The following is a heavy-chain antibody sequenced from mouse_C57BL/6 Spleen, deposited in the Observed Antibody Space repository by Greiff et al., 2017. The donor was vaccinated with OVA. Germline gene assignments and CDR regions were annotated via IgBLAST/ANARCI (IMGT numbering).Heavy chain of an antibody. CDR1: GYTFTDYN. CDR3: ARAGLREYYYALDY. Sequence: VQLKESGPELVKPGASVKIPCKASGYTFTDYNMDWVKQSHGKSLEWIGDINPNNGGTIYNQKFKGKATLTVDKSSSTAYMELRSLTSEDTAVYYCARAGLREYYYALDYWGQGTTVTVSS. D-gene: IGHD2-4*01. CDR2: INPNNGGT. V-gene: IGHV1-18*01. J-gene: IGHJ4*01.